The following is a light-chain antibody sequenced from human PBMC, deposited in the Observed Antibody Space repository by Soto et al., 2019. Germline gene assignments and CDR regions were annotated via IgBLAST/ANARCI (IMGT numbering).Light chain of an antibody. CDR1: QSISSR. Sequence: DIQMTQSPSSLSASVGDRVTITCRASQSISSRLAWYQQKPGQAPKLLIYKATNLQTVVASRFSGSGSGTDLSLTISGLQHDDFAVYFCQQYNEFQYTFGQGTRLDI. J-gene: IGKJ2*01. CDR3: QQYNEFQYT. V-gene: IGKV1-5*03. CDR2: KAT.